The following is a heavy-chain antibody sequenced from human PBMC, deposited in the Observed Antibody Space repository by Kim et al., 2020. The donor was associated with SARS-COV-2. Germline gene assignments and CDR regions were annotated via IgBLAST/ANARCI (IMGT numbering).Heavy chain of an antibody. J-gene: IGHJ4*02. CDR3: ARAVLLWFGELLD. V-gene: IGHV4-39*07. Sequence: YTPSLKSRVTISVDTSKNQFSLKLSSVTAADTAVYYCARAVLLWFGELLDWGQGTLVTVSS. D-gene: IGHD3-10*01.